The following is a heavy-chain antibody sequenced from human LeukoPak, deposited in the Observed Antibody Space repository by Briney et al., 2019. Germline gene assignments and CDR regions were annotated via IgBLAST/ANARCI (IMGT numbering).Heavy chain of an antibody. CDR2: INPNYGDT. CDR3: ARNWDYIDY. J-gene: IGHJ4*02. V-gene: IGHV1-2*02. CDR1: GYSFTGYY. Sequence: GASVKVSCKASGYSFTGYYMHWVRQAPGQRLEWMGWINPNYGDTTYAQKFQGRVTMTRDTSISTAYMELSGLVSDDTAVYYCARNWDYIDYWGQGTLVTVSS. D-gene: IGHD7-27*01.